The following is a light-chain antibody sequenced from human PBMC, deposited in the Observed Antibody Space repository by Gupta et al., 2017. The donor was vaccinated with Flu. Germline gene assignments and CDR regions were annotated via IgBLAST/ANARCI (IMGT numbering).Light chain of an antibody. Sequence: DLQMTHPPSPLSASVGDRVTITCRASQSISSWLAWYQQKPGKAPKLLIYRASSLESGVPSRFSGSGSGTEFTLTISSLQPDDFATYYCQQYNSYPWTFGQGTKVEIK. CDR2: RAS. J-gene: IGKJ1*01. V-gene: IGKV1-5*03. CDR3: QQYNSYPWT. CDR1: QSISSW.